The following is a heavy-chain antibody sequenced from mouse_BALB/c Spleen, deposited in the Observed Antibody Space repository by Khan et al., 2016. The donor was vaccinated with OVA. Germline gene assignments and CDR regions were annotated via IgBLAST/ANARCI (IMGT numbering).Heavy chain of an antibody. CDR1: GFSLTNYG. J-gene: IGHJ4*01. D-gene: IGHD2-10*01. CDR3: ARQPYYQYYIMDY. V-gene: IGHV2-6-1*01. CDR2: IWSDGST. Sequence: QMQLEESGPGLVAPSQSLSITCTISGFSLTNYGVHWVRQPPGKGLEWLVVIWSDGSTTYNSDLKSRLSISKDNSKSQVFLKMNSLQIDDTAMYYCARQPYYQYYIMDYWGQGISVTVSS.